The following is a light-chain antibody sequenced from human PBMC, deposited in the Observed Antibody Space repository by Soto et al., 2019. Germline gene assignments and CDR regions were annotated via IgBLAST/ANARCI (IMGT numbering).Light chain of an antibody. J-gene: IGLJ2*01. CDR2: ENN. V-gene: IGLV1-47*01. CDR3: ATWDVGLSGPV. Sequence: QSVLRQPPSASGTPGQSVTISCSGSTSNIGSSSVYWYQQLPGTAPKVFIYENNRRPSGVPDRFSGSKSGTSASLAISGLRSEEEADYYCATWDVGLSGPVFGGGTQLTV. CDR1: TSNIGSSS.